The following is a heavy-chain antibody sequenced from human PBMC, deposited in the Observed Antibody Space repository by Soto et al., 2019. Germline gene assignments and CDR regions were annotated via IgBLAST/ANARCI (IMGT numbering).Heavy chain of an antibody. V-gene: IGHV4-59*08. D-gene: IGHD1-26*01. CDR1: GGYISSYY. J-gene: IGHJ4*02. CDR3: ASWARSGSYYYFDY. CDR2: IYYSGST. Sequence: ASETLSLTCSVSGGYISSYYWSWIRQPPGKGLEWIGYIYYSGSTNYNPSLKSRVTISVDTSKNQFSLKLSSVTAADTAVYYCASWARSGSYYYFDYWGQGTLVTVSS.